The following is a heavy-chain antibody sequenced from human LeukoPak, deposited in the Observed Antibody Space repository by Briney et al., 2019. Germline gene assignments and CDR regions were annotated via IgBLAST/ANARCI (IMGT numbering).Heavy chain of an antibody. J-gene: IGHJ5*02. D-gene: IGHD2-2*01. CDR2: ISSSGSTI. CDR3: ARLLLVPAGGNWFDP. Sequence: GGSLRLSCAASGFTFSSYEMNWVRQAPGKGLEWVSYISSSGSTIYYADSVKGRFTISRHNAKNALYVQMNCLRDEDTAVYYCARLLLVPAGGNWFDPWGQGTLVTVSS. CDR1: GFTFSSYE. V-gene: IGHV3-48*03.